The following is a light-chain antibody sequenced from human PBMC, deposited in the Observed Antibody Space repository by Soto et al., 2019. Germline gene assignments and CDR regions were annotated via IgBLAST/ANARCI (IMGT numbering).Light chain of an antibody. V-gene: IGKV3-20*01. CDR2: GAS. CDR1: QSVSSSY. J-gene: IGKJ1*01. CDR3: QQYGSSPRT. Sequence: EIVLTQSPGALSLSPGERATLSCGASQSVSSSYLAWYQQKPGQAPRLLIYGASTRATGIPDRFSDSGSGTDFTLTISRLEPADFAVYYCQQYGSSPRTFGQGTKVEIK.